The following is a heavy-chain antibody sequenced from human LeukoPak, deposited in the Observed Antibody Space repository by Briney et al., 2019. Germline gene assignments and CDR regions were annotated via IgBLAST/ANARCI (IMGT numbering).Heavy chain of an antibody. V-gene: IGHV3-53*01. CDR2: IYSGGST. D-gene: IGHD3-22*01. CDR1: GFTFSNYV. CDR3: AREGHYDSSGYFDY. J-gene: IGHJ4*02. Sequence: GGSLRLSCAASGFTFSNYVMSWVRQAPGKGLEWASVIYSGGSTYYADSVKGRFTISRDNSKNTLYLQMNSLRAEDTAVYYCAREGHYDSSGYFDYWGQGTLVTVSS.